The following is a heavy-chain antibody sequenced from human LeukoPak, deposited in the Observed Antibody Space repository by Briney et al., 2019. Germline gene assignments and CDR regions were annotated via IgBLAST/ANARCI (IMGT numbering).Heavy chain of an antibody. CDR2: MNPNSGNT. CDR3: ATFYSSSWYYFDY. Sequence: GASVKGSCKASGYTFTSYDINWVRQATGQGLEWMGWMNPNSGNTGYAQKFQGRVTMTRNTSISTAYMELSSLRSEDTAVYYCATFYSSSWYYFDYWGQGTLVTVSS. V-gene: IGHV1-8*01. CDR1: GYTFTSYD. J-gene: IGHJ4*02. D-gene: IGHD6-13*01.